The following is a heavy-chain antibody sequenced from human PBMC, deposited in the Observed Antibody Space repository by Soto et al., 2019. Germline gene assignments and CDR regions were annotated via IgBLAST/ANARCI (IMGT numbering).Heavy chain of an antibody. CDR3: ARGIRAAGNYGMDV. CDR1: GGTFSSYA. D-gene: IGHD6-13*01. V-gene: IGHV1-69*13. Sequence: GASVKVSCKASGGTFSSYAISWVRQAPGQGLEWMGGIIPIFGTANYAQKFQGRVTITADESTSTAYMELSSLRSEDTAVYYCARGIRAAGNYGMDVWGQGTTVTVSS. CDR2: IIPIFGTA. J-gene: IGHJ6*02.